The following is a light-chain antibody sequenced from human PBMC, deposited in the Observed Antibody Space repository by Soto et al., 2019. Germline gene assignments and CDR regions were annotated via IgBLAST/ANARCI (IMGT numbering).Light chain of an antibody. CDR2: KDS. V-gene: IGLV3-25*03. CDR3: QSADSSGTNVV. CDR1: ALPKQY. J-gene: IGLJ2*01. Sequence: SYELTQPPSVSVSPGQTARITCSGDALPKQYAYWYQQKPGQAPVLVIYKDSERPSGIPKRFSGSSSGTTVTLTISGVQAEDEADYYCQSADSSGTNVVFGGGTKLTVL.